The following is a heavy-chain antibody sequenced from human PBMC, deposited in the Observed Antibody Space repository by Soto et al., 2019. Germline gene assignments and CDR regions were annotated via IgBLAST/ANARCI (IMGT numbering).Heavy chain of an antibody. J-gene: IGHJ6*02. CDR1: GFTFSSYG. CDR2: ISYDGSNK. CDR3: AKEVQDYYYGMDV. V-gene: IGHV3-30*18. D-gene: IGHD1-1*01. Sequence: QVQLVESGGGVVQPGRSLRFSCAASGFTFSSYGMHWVRQAPGKGLEWVAVISYDGSNKYYADSVKGRFTISRDNSKNTLYLQMNSLRAEDTAVYYCAKEVQDYYYGMDVWGQGTTVTVSS.